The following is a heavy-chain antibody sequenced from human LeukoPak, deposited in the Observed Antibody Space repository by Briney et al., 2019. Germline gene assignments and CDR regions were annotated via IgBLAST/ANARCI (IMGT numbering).Heavy chain of an antibody. CDR3: AGIWFAELDYYYMYV. D-gene: IGHD3-10*01. Sequence: SETLSLTCTVSGGSISTYYWSWIRQPAGKGLEWIGRIYPSGYTNYNPSLKSRVTMSVDTSKYQFSLKLSSVTAADTAVYYCAGIWFAELDYYYMYVWAKGTSVTVSS. V-gene: IGHV4-4*07. CDR1: GGSISTYY. J-gene: IGHJ6*03. CDR2: IYPSGYT.